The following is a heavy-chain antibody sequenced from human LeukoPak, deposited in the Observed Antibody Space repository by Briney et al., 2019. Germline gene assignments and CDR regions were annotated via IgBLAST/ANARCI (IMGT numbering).Heavy chain of an antibody. CDR1: GVTFTNYG. CDR2: IWYDGSNT. Sequence: GGSLRLSCTTSGVTFTNYGINWVRQAPGKGLEWVAAIWYDGSNTSYTDSVKGRFTVSRDISKNTVYLQMNGLKAEDTAVYYCARDDCSTTPCYAYWGQGTLVTVSS. CDR3: ARDDCSTTPCYAY. V-gene: IGHV3-33*01. J-gene: IGHJ4*02. D-gene: IGHD2-2*01.